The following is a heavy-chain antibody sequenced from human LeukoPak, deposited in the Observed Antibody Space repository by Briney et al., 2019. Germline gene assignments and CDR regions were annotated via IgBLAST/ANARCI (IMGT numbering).Heavy chain of an antibody. CDR1: GYTLTELS. J-gene: IGHJ4*02. D-gene: IGHD3-22*01. V-gene: IGHV1-2*02. Sequence: GASVKVSCKVSGYTLTELSMHWVRQAPGQGLEWMGWINPNSGGTNYAQKFQGRVTMTRDTSISTAYMELSRLRSDGTAVYYCAREMKWSKYYYDSSGYFGYWGQGTLVTVSS. CDR3: AREMKWSKYYYDSSGYFGY. CDR2: INPNSGGT.